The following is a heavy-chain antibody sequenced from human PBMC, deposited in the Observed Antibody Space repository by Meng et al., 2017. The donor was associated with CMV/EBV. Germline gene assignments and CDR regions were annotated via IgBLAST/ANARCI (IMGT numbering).Heavy chain of an antibody. J-gene: IGHJ4*02. CDR1: GGSISSSSYY. CDR3: ARRVSVAGPNDY. V-gene: IGHV4-39*01. CDR2: IYYSGST. Sequence: SETLSLTCTVSGGSISSSSYYWGWIRQPPGKGLEWIGSIYYSGSTYYNPSLKSRVTISVDTSKNQFSLKLSSVTAADTAVYYCARRVSVAGPNDYWGQGTLVTVSS. D-gene: IGHD6-19*01.